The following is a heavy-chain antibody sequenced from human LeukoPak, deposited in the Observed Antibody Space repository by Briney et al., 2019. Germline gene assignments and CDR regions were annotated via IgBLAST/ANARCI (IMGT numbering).Heavy chain of an antibody. Sequence: GASVKVSCKASGYTXTGYYMHGVRQAPGQGLQWMGWIYPNSGGTNYAQKFQGRVTMTTDTSISTAYMELSSLRSDDTAVYYCQTLVAAAQFSWGQGTLVTVSS. D-gene: IGHD2-2*01. V-gene: IGHV1-2*02. CDR3: QTLVAAAQFS. CDR1: GYTXTGYY. J-gene: IGHJ4*02. CDR2: IYPNSGGT.